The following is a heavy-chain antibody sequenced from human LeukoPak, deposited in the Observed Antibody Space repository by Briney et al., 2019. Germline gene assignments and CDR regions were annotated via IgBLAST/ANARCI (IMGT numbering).Heavy chain of an antibody. CDR1: GFTLSSYD. CDR3: ARGHYDSSGYFLPLFDY. V-gene: IGHV3-13*01. CDR2: IGTAGDT. Sequence: GGSLRLSCAASGFTLSSYDMHWVRQATGKGLEWVSAIGTAGDTYYPGSAKGRFTISRENAKNSLYLQMNSQRAGDTAVYYCARGHYDSSGYFLPLFDYWGQGTLVTVSS. J-gene: IGHJ4*02. D-gene: IGHD3-22*01.